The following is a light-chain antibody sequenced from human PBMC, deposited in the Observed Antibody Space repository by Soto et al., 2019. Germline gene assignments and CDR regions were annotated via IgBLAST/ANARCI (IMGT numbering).Light chain of an antibody. CDR3: QKYGYSPIT. J-gene: IGKJ5*01. CDR2: AAS. V-gene: IGKV3-20*01. CDR1: QSVSSSY. Sequence: VLTQSPGTLSLSPGERATLSCRGSQSVSSSYLAWYQQKPGQAPRLLIYAASSRATGSPDRFSGGGSGTDLTLTISSLEPEDFAVYYCQKYGYSPITCGQGTRLEIK.